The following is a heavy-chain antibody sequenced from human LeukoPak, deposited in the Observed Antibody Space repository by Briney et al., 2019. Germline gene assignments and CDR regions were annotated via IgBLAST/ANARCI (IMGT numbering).Heavy chain of an antibody. CDR2: INTNTGNP. D-gene: IGHD2-15*01. J-gene: IGHJ6*03. V-gene: IGHV7-4-1*02. CDR1: GGTFSSYA. Sequence: GASVKVSCKASGGTFSSYAISWVRQAPGQGLEWMGWINTNTGNPTYAQGFTGRFVFSLDTSVSTAYLQISSLKAEDTAVYYCARTLVVAAKTSQNSYYYYYMDVWGKGTTVTVSS. CDR3: ARTLVVAAKTSQNSYYYYYMDV.